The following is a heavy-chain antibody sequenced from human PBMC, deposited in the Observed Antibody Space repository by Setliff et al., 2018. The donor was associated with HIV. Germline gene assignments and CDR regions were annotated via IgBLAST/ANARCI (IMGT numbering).Heavy chain of an antibody. D-gene: IGHD3-16*01. CDR1: GFTFSRYW. V-gene: IGHV3-7*01. CDR2: IKQDGSEK. Sequence: PGGSLRLSCAASGFTFSRYWMSRVRQAPGKGLEWVANIKQDGSEKYYGDSVQGRFTVSRDNAENSVYLQMNSLRAEDTAVYYCARDGGEYWGQGTLVTVSS. J-gene: IGHJ4*02. CDR3: ARDGGEY.